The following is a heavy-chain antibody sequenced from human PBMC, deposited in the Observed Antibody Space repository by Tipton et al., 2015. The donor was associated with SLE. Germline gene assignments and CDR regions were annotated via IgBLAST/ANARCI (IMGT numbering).Heavy chain of an antibody. CDR1: GFRFDSRA. CDR3: ARGGSSTAWYWED. D-gene: IGHD6-19*01. V-gene: IGHV3-7*01. J-gene: IGHJ4*02. Sequence: SLRLSCIASGFRFDSRAMHWVRQAPGKGLEWVANINQQGSETYYVASVKGRFTVSRDNAKNSLYLQMNNLRVDDTAVYYCARGGSSTAWYWEDWGQGTLVTVSS. CDR2: INQQGSET.